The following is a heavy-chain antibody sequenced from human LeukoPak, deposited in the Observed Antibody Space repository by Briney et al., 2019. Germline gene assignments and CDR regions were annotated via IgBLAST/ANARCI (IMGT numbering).Heavy chain of an antibody. J-gene: IGHJ4*02. Sequence: GGSLGLSCAASGFTFSSYEMNWVRQAPGKGLEWVSYISSSGSTIYYADSVKGRFTISRDNAKNSLYLQMNSLRAEDTAVYYCARVFGGAIDYWGQGTLVTVSS. D-gene: IGHD3-16*01. V-gene: IGHV3-48*03. CDR1: GFTFSSYE. CDR3: ARVFGGAIDY. CDR2: ISSSGSTI.